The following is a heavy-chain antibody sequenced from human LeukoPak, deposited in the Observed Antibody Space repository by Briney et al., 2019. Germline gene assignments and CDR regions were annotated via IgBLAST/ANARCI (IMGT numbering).Heavy chain of an antibody. V-gene: IGHV4-38-2*02. D-gene: IGHD4-17*01. CDR3: ARAPGTTFDY. J-gene: IGHJ4*01. CDR1: GYSLSSGCY. CDR2: IYHSGST. Sequence: SETLSLTCTVSGYSLSSGCYWGWIRQPPGKGLEWIGSIYHSGSTYYNPSLKSRVTISVDTSKNQFSLKLTSVTAADTAVYYCARAPGTTFDYWGHGNMVTVSS.